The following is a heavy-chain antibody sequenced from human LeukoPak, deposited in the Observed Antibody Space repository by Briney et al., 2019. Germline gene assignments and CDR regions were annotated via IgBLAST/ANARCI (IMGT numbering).Heavy chain of an antibody. D-gene: IGHD6-19*01. J-gene: IGHJ4*02. CDR3: ARGGPSVVQKKYSRGWTSFDY. Sequence: GRSLRLSCAASGFTFSSYAMHWVRQAPGKGLEWVAVISYDGSNKYYADSVKGRFTISRDNSKNTLYLQMNSLRAEDTAVYYCARGGPSVVQKKYSRGWTSFDYWGQGTLVTVSS. CDR1: GFTFSSYA. CDR2: ISYDGSNK. V-gene: IGHV3-30*04.